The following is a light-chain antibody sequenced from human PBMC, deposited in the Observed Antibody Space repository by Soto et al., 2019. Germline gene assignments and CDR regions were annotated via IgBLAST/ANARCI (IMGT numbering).Light chain of an antibody. V-gene: IGLV2-11*01. CDR2: DVS. CDR1: SSDVGGYNY. Sequence: QSVLTQPRSVSGSPGQSVTISCTGTSSDVGGYNYVSWYQQHPGKAPKLMMYDVSKRPSGVPDRFSGSKSGNTASLTISGLQAEDEADYYCCSYAGSYPWVFGGGTKLTVL. CDR3: CSYAGSYPWV. J-gene: IGLJ3*02.